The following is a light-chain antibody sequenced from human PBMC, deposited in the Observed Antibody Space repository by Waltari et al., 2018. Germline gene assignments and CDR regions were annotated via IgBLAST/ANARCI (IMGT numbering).Light chain of an antibody. J-gene: IGKJ1*01. CDR3: LQYNSYPWT. CDR1: QSIVVW. CDR2: KAS. Sequence: DIQVTQSPSTLSASVGDSVTITCRASQSIVVWLAWYQQKPGKAPRLLIYKASYLESGVPSRFRGSGSGTEFTLTISSLQADDFATYYCLQYNSYPWTFGQGTKVEIK. V-gene: IGKV1-5*03.